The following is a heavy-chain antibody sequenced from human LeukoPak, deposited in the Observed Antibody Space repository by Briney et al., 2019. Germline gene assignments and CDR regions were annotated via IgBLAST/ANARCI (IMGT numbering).Heavy chain of an antibody. V-gene: IGHV1-69*05. Sequence: SVKVSCKASGGTFNSYAISWVRQAPGQGLEWMGEIMPLFGTANYAQEFQGRVTFTTDESASTAYMEVSSLRSEDTAVYYCASGSLGDGYGVGDYYQYMDVWGKGTTVTVSS. CDR2: IMPLFGTA. D-gene: IGHD5-24*01. J-gene: IGHJ6*03. CDR3: ASGSLGDGYGVGDYYQYMDV. CDR1: GGTFNSYA.